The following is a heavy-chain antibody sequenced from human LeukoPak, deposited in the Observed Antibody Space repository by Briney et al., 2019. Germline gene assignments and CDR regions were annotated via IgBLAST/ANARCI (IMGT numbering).Heavy chain of an antibody. Sequence: SETLSLTCTVSGGSISSSSYYWGWIRQPPGKGLEWIGSIYYSGSTYYNPSLKSRVTISVDTSKNQFSLKLSSVTAADTAVYYCARHPIAVAGTSWGDYWGQGTLVTVSS. CDR3: ARHPIAVAGTSWGDY. V-gene: IGHV4-39*01. D-gene: IGHD6-19*01. CDR2: IYYSGST. J-gene: IGHJ4*02. CDR1: GGSISSSSYY.